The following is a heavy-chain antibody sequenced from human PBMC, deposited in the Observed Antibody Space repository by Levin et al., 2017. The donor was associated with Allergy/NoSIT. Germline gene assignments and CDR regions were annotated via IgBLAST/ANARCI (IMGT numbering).Heavy chain of an antibody. V-gene: IGHV7-4-1*02. Sequence: ASVKVSCKASGYTFTSYAMNWVRQAPGQGLEWMGWINTNTGNPTYAQGFTGRFVFSLDTSVSTAYLQISSLKAEDTAVYYCALGDILTGYYPSSGWFDPWGQGTLVTVSS. CDR1: GYTFTSYA. D-gene: IGHD3-9*01. CDR2: INTNTGNP. CDR3: ALGDILTGYYPSSGWFDP. J-gene: IGHJ5*02.